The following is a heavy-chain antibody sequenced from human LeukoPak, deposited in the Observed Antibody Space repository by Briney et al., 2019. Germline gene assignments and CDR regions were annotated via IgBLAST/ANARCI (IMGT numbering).Heavy chain of an antibody. D-gene: IGHD4-17*01. CDR2: ISSSSSYI. Sequence: GGSLRLPCAASGFTFSSYSMNWVRQAPGKGLEWVSFISSSSSYIYYADSVKGRFTISRDNAKNSLYLQMNSLRAEGTAVYYCARDRGDYGDYIGLFDYWGQGTLVTVSS. CDR3: ARDRGDYGDYIGLFDY. CDR1: GFTFSSYS. J-gene: IGHJ4*02. V-gene: IGHV3-21*01.